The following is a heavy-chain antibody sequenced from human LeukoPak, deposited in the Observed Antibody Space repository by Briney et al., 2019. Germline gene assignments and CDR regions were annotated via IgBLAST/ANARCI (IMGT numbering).Heavy chain of an antibody. CDR1: GGSFSGYC. CDR3: ARGLRVRRRGGSSANHDAFDI. V-gene: IGHV4-34*01. CDR2: INHSGST. J-gene: IGHJ3*02. D-gene: IGHD1-26*01. Sequence: SETLPLTCAVYGGSFSGYCWSWIRQPPGKGLEWIGEINHSGSTNYNPSLKSRVTISVDTSKNQFSLKLSSVTAADTAVYYCARGLRVRRRGGSSANHDAFDIWGQGTMVTVSS.